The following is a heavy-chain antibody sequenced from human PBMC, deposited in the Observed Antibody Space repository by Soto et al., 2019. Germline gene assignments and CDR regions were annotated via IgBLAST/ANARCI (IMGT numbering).Heavy chain of an antibody. CDR2: ISGSGGST. CDR3: ANASPNYYYYGMDV. J-gene: IGHJ6*02. Sequence: GGSLRLSCAASGFTFSSYAMSWVRQAPGKGLEWVSAISGSGGSTYYADSVKGRFTISRDNSKNTLYLQMNSLRAEDTAVYYCANASPNYYYYGMDVWGQGTTVTVSS. V-gene: IGHV3-23*01. CDR1: GFTFSSYA.